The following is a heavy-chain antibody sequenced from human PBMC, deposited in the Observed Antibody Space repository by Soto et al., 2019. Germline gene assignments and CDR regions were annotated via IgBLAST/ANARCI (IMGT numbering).Heavy chain of an antibody. CDR1: GDSIGTYY. Sequence: QVQLQESGPGLVKPSETLSLTCTVSGDSIGTYYWSWIRQPPGKGLEWIGYGYYSGSTNYNPSLKSRVNISVDTSKNQFSLKLISVTAADAAVYYCARVGSSTSSLDYWGQGTLVIVS. CDR2: GYYSGST. J-gene: IGHJ4*02. V-gene: IGHV4-59*01. CDR3: ARVGSSTSSLDY. D-gene: IGHD2-2*01.